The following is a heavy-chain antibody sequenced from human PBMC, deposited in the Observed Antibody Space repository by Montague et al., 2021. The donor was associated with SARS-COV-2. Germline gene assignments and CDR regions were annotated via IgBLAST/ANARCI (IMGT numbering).Heavy chain of an antibody. CDR3: ARVGRQQLVRLSGMDV. CDR1: GGSISSSSYY. Sequence: SETLSLTCTVSGGSISSSSYYLGWIRQPPGKGLEWIGSIYYSGSTYYNPSLKSRVTISVDTSKHQFSLKLTSVTAADTAVYYCARVGRQQLVRLSGMDVWGQGTTVTVSS. V-gene: IGHV4-39*07. J-gene: IGHJ6*02. D-gene: IGHD6-13*01. CDR2: IYYSGST.